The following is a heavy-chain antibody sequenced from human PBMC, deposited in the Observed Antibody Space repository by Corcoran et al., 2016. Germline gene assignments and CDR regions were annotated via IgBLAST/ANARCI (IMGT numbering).Heavy chain of an antibody. D-gene: IGHD6-19*01. CDR1: GYSFASYW. Sequence: EVQLVQSGAEVKEPGESLKISCKGSGYSFASYWIGWVRQMPGKGLEWMGIIYPGDSDTRYSPSFRGQVTISADKSISTAFLQWSSLKASDTAMDYWSRRGVAGTFGAFDLWGQGTMVTVSS. CDR2: IYPGDSDT. CDR3: SRRGVAGTFGAFDL. V-gene: IGHV5-51*01. J-gene: IGHJ3*01.